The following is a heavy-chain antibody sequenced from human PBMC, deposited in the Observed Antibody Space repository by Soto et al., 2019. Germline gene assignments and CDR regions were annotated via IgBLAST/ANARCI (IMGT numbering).Heavy chain of an antibody. CDR2: IYYSGST. Sequence: QVQLQESGPELVKPSQTLSLTCTVSGGDISSGGYYWSWIRQHPGKGLEWIGYIYYSGSTYYNPSLKSRVTISVDTSKNQFSLKLSSVTAADTAVYYCARDYGDYESGYYYGMDVWGQGTTVTVSS. CDR1: GGDISSGGYY. D-gene: IGHD4-17*01. J-gene: IGHJ6*02. V-gene: IGHV4-31*03. CDR3: ARDYGDYESGYYYGMDV.